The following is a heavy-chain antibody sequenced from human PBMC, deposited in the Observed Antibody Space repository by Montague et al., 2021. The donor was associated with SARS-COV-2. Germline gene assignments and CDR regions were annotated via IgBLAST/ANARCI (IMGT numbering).Heavy chain of an antibody. CDR3: ARQGIYYYGLDV. J-gene: IGHJ6*02. CDR2: IYSGGST. V-gene: IGHV3-53*01. CDR1: GFTVSSNY. Sequence: SLRLSCAASGFTVSSNYMSWVRQAPGKGLEWVSVIYSGGSTCYADSVKGRFTISRDSSKNTLYLHLNSLRTEDTAVYYCARQGIYYYGLDVWGQGTTVTVSS.